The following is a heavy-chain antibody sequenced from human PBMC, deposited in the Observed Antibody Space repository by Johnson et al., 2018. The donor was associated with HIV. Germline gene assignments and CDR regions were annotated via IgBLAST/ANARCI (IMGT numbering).Heavy chain of an antibody. J-gene: IGHJ3*02. CDR2: VSGSSSGI. V-gene: IGHV3-11*04. CDR1: GFSLSDYY. Sequence: QVQLVESGGGLVKPGASLRLSCAASGFSLSDYYMSWIRQAPGKGLEWVSYVSGSSSGIYYADPVKGRFTISRDNAKNSLYLQMDSLRAEETAVYYCARVYSGGSCPDAFDIWGQGTMVIVSS. CDR3: ARVYSGGSCPDAFDI. D-gene: IGHD2-15*01.